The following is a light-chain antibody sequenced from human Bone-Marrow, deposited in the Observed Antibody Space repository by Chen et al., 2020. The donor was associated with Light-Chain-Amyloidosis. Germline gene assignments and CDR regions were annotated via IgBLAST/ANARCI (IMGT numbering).Light chain of an antibody. J-gene: IGLJ3*02. CDR1: NIGSTS. V-gene: IGLV3-21*02. Sequence: SYVLTQPSSVSVAPGQTATIACGGNNIGSTSVHWYQQTPGQAPLLVVYDDSDRPSGIPERLSGASSGNAATLTVGRGEAGDEADYYCQVWDRSRDRPVFGGGAKLTVL. CDR3: QVWDRSRDRPV. CDR2: DDS.